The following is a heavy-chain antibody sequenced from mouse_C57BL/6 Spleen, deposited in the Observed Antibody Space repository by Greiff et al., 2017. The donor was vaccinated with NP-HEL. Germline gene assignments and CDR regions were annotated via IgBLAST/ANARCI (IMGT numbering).Heavy chain of an antibody. J-gene: IGHJ4*01. CDR3: AREGTTVNYAMDY. V-gene: IGHV1-53*01. CDR2: INPSNGGT. D-gene: IGHD1-1*01. CDR1: GYTFTSYW. Sequence: QVQLQQSGTELVKPGASVKLSCKASGYTFTSYWMHWVKRRPGQGLEWIGNINPSNGGTNYNEKFKSKATLTVDKSSSTAYMQLSSLTSEDSAVYYCAREGTTVNYAMDYWGQGTSVTVSS.